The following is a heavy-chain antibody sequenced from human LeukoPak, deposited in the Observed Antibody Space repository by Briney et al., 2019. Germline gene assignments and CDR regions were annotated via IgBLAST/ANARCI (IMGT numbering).Heavy chain of an antibody. CDR3: AREGYSGSYGGYFDY. CDR2: IYHSETT. CDR1: GGSISSSNW. Sequence: SETLSLTCAVSGGSISSSNWWSWVRQPPGKGLEWIGEIYHSETTNYNPSLKSRVTISVDKSKNQFSLKVSSVTAADTAVYYCAREGYSGSYGGYFDYWGQGTLVTVSS. V-gene: IGHV4-4*02. D-gene: IGHD1-26*01. J-gene: IGHJ4*02.